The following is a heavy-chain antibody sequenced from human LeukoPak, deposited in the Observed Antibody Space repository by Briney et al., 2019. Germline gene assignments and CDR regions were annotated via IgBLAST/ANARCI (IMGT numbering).Heavy chain of an antibody. D-gene: IGHD6-13*01. J-gene: IGHJ4*02. CDR1: GGSIRSGGYY. V-gene: IGHV4-30-2*01. Sequence: TLSLTCTVSGGSIRSGGYYWSWIRQPPGKGREWIGYIYHSGSTYYNPSLKSRVTISVDRSKNQFSLELSSVTAADTAVYYCARGSGIAAAGTLGYWGQGTLVTVSS. CDR3: ARGSGIAAAGTLGY. CDR2: IYHSGST.